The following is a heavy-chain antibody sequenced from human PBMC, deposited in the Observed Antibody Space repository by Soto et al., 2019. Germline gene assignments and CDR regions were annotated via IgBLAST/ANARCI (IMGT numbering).Heavy chain of an antibody. Sequence: QITLKESGPVLVKSTETHTLTCTVSRYSLSNARLGVSWIRQPPGKALEWLAHIFSNDEKSYNTSLESRLTISKCISRNQVVLTMTNMDPVDTATYYCARLCNVERYLQYWGQGILVTVTS. D-gene: IGHD2-8*01. J-gene: IGHJ1*01. CDR1: RYSLSNARLG. CDR3: ARLCNVERYLQY. V-gene: IGHV2-26*01. CDR2: IFSNDEK.